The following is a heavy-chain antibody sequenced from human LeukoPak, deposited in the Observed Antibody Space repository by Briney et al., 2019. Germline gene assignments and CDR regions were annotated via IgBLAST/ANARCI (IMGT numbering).Heavy chain of an antibody. J-gene: IGHJ3*02. CDR3: ARDRDDYGSGSQYWAPDGYDI. V-gene: IGHV1-24*01. D-gene: IGHD3-10*01. CDR1: GYTPTELS. CDR2: FDPEDGET. Sequence: ASVKVSCKVSGYTPTELSMHWVRQAPGKGLEWMGGFDPEDGETIYAQKFQGRVTMTEDTSTDTAYMELSGLRSEDTAVYYCARDRDDYGSGSQYWAPDGYDIWGQGTMVTVSS.